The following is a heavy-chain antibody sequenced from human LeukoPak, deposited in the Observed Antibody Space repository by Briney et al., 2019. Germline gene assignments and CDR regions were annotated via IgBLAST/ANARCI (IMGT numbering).Heavy chain of an antibody. J-gene: IGHJ5*02. D-gene: IGHD2-21*01. CDR2: ISSSSSYI. CDR3: ARSSHSEDWFDP. V-gene: IGHV3-21*01. CDR1: GFTFSSYS. Sequence: PGGSLRLSCAASGFTFSSYSMNWVRQAPGKGLEWVSSISSSSSYIYYADSVKGRLTISRDNAKNSLYLQMNSLRAEDTAVYYCARSSHSEDWFDPWGQGTLVTVSS.